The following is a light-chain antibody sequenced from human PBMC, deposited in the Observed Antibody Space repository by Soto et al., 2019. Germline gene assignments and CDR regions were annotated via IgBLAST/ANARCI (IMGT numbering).Light chain of an antibody. CDR3: RSYTSSATYV. J-gene: IGLJ1*01. CDR2: DVS. Sequence: QSALAQPASVSGSPGQSIDISCAGSSSDVGGYDYVSWYQQHPDKAPKLILYDVSNRPSGISFRFSGSKSGNTASLTISGLQSDDEADYYCRSYTSSATYVFGTGTKLTVL. V-gene: IGLV2-14*03. CDR1: SSDVGGYDY.